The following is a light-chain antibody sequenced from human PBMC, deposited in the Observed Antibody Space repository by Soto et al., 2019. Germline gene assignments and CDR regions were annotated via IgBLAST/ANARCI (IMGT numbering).Light chain of an antibody. CDR3: SVYTSRSPYV. CDR1: SSDVGSYHR. V-gene: IGLV2-18*01. J-gene: IGLJ1*01. CDR2: EVS. Sequence: QSALTQPPSVSGSPGQSVTISCTGTSSDVGSYHRVSWYQQPPGTAPKLMIYEVSNRPSGVPDRFSGSKSGNTASLTISGLQAEAEADYYCSVYTSRSPYVFGTGTKVRVL.